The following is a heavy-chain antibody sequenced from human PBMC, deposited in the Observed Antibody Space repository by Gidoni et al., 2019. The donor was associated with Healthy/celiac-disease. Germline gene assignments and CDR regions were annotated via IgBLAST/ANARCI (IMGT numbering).Heavy chain of an antibody. D-gene: IGHD3-9*01. V-gene: IGHV1-69*01. CDR2: IIPIFGTA. CDR1: GGTFSSYA. Sequence: QVQLVQSGAEVKKPGSSVKVSCKASGGTFSSYAISWVRQAPGQGLEWMGGIIPIFGTANYAQKFQGRVTITADESTSTAYMELSSLRSEDTAVYYCARGRSYFDWLGTPRWFDPWGQGTLVTVSS. CDR3: ARGRSYFDWLGTPRWFDP. J-gene: IGHJ5*02.